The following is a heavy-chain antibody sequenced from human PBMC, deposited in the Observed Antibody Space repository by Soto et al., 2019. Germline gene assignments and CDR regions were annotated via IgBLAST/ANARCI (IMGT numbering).Heavy chain of an antibody. Sequence: PSETLSLTCTVSGDSINSNYWNWIRQPPSKGLEWIGYIHYSGSTNQNPSLKSRVTISIDTSKNQFSLTLTSVTAADTAVYYCARGRSVTGSFYFDYWGQGTLVTVSS. CDR3: ARGRSVTGSFYFDY. CDR2: IHYSGST. CDR1: GDSINSNY. J-gene: IGHJ4*02. V-gene: IGHV4-59*01. D-gene: IGHD6-19*01.